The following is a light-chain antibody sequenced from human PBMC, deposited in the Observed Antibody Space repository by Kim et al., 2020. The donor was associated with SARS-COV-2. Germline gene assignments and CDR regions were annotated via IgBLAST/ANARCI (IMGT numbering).Light chain of an antibody. J-gene: IGKJ5*01. CDR2: GAS. CDR3: QQYGSSPLIT. CDR1: QSVSSSY. V-gene: IGKV3-20*01. Sequence: PGERATLSCRASQSVSSSYLAWYQQKPGQAPRLLIYGASSRATGIPDRFSGSGSGTDFTLTISRLEPEDFAVYYCQQYGSSPLITFGQGTRLEIK.